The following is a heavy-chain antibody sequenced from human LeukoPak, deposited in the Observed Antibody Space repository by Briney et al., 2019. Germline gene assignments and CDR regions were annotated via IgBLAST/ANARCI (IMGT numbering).Heavy chain of an antibody. CDR2: IYYSGST. J-gene: IGHJ4*02. CDR3: ASREEGYYYGSGSPDY. D-gene: IGHD3-10*01. V-gene: IGHV4-59*12. Sequence: SETLSLTCTVSGGSISSYYWSWIRQPPGKGLEWIGSIYYSGSTYYNPSLKSRVTISVDTSKNQFSLKLSSVTAADTAVYYCASREEGYYYGSGSPDYWGQGTLVTVSS. CDR1: GGSISSYY.